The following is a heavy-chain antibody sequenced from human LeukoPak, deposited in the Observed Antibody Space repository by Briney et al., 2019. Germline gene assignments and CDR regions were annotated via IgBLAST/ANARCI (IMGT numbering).Heavy chain of an antibody. CDR2: IYHSGRT. V-gene: IGHV4-4*02. CDR3: ARDNYDNSGYYFDY. CDR1: GGSISSSNW. J-gene: IGHJ4*02. D-gene: IGHD3-22*01. Sequence: SGTLSLTCAVSGGSISSSNWWSWVRQPPGKGLEWIGEIYHSGRTNYTPSLKSRVTISVDKSKNQLSLKLSSVTAADTAVYYCARDNYDNSGYYFDYWGQGTLVTVSS.